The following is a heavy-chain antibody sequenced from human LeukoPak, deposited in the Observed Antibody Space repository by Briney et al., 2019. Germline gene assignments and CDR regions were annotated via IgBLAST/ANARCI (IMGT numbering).Heavy chain of an antibody. Sequence: PSETLSLTCTVSGGSISSSSYYWGWIRQPPGKGLEWIGSIYYSGSTNYNPSLKSRVTISVDTSKNQFSLKLSSVTAADTAVYYCARRLGSYPDYWGQGTLVTVSS. CDR3: ARRLGSYPDY. J-gene: IGHJ4*02. D-gene: IGHD3-10*01. CDR2: IYYSGST. CDR1: GGSISSSSYY. V-gene: IGHV4-39*07.